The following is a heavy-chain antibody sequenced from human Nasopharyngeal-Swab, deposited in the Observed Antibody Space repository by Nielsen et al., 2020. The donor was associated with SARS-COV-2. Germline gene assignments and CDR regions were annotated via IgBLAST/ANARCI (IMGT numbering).Heavy chain of an antibody. J-gene: IGHJ4*02. CDR1: GYSFTSYS. Sequence: GESLKISCKGSGYSFTSYSINWVRQMPGKGLEWMGRIGPSDSYTNYSQSFQGHVSISTDKSINTAYLQWSSLKASATAMYYCARPLGYCGNSDFDYWGQGTLVTVSS. CDR2: IGPSDSYT. D-gene: IGHD4-23*01. CDR3: ARPLGYCGNSDFDY. V-gene: IGHV5-10-1*01.